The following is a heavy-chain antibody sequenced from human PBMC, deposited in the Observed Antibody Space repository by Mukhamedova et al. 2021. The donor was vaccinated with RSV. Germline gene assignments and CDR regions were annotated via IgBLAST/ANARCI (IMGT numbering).Heavy chain of an antibody. D-gene: IGHD2-2*02. CDR3: ARDRYNGYCTTSTRYSPLYSFDY. J-gene: IGHJ4*02. V-gene: IGHV3-30*04. Sequence: GLEWVALISYDGSDKYYADSVKGRFTVSRDSSKRTLYLQMNSLRGEDTAVYYCARDRYNGYCTTSTRYSPLYSFDYWGQGTLVIV. CDR2: ISYDGSDK.